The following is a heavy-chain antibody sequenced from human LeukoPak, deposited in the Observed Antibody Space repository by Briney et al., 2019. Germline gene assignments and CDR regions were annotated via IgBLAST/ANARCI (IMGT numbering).Heavy chain of an antibody. CDR1: GGSISSSNW. CDR2: IFHSGST. J-gene: IGHJ4*02. Sequence: SETLSLTCAVSGGSISSSNWWNWVRQPPGKGLEWIGEIFHSGSTNYNPSLKSRVIISVDKSKNQFSLKLSSVTAADTAVYYCARRRYLYYYDSSGYYFTNWGQGTLVTVSS. V-gene: IGHV4-4*02. CDR3: ARRRYLYYYDSSGYYFTN. D-gene: IGHD3-22*01.